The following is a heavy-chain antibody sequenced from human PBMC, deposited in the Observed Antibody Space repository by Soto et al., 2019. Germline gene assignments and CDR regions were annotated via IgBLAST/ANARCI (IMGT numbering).Heavy chain of an antibody. V-gene: IGHV3-30-3*01. D-gene: IGHD3-22*01. CDR1: GFTFSSYA. CDR2: ISYDGSKK. Sequence: QVQLVESGGGVVQPGRSLRLSCAASGFTFSSYAMHWVRQAPGKGLEWVAVISYDGSKKYYADSVKGRFTISRDNSKNTLYLLKNSMRADDTAVYYCARVDSSGYYCAPDYWGQGTLVTVSS. CDR3: ARVDSSGYYCAPDY. J-gene: IGHJ4*02.